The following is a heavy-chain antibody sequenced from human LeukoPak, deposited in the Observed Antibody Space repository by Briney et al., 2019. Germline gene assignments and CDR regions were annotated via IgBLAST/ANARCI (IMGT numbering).Heavy chain of an antibody. Sequence: SETLSLTCTVSAGSITSSSYSWGWIRQPPGKGLEWIGSIYYSGSTNYNPSLKSRVTISVDTSKNQFSLKLSSVTAADTAVYYCARRPYIAVAGTDYWGQGTLVTVSS. CDR1: AGSITSSSYS. CDR3: ARRPYIAVAGTDY. V-gene: IGHV4-39*07. CDR2: IYYSGST. J-gene: IGHJ4*02. D-gene: IGHD6-19*01.